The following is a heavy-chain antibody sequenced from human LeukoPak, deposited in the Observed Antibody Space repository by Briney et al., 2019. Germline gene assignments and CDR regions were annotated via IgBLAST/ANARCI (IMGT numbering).Heavy chain of an antibody. V-gene: IGHV4-39*01. J-gene: IGHJ4*02. CDR1: GGSISSSSYF. CDR2: IYYSGST. D-gene: IGHD3-10*01. Sequence: SETLSLTCTVSGGSISSSSYFWGWIRQPPGKGLEWIGSIYYSGSTYYNPSLKNRVIISVDTPKNQFSLMLSSVTAADTAVYYCARLVRFTMVRGAHFDYWGQGTLVTASS. CDR3: ARLVRFTMVRGAHFDY.